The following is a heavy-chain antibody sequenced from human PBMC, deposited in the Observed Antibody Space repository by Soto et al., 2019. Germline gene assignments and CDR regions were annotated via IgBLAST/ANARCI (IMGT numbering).Heavy chain of an antibody. CDR2: IYYSGST. V-gene: IGHV4-39*01. Sequence: SSETLSLTCTVSGGSISSSSYYWGWIRQPPGKGLEWIGSIYYSGSTYYNPSLKSRVTISVDTSKNQFSLKLSSVTAADTAVYYCARHSEWLLPRPFDYWGQGTLVTVSS. J-gene: IGHJ4*02. D-gene: IGHD3-22*01. CDR1: GGSISSSSYY. CDR3: ARHSEWLLPRPFDY.